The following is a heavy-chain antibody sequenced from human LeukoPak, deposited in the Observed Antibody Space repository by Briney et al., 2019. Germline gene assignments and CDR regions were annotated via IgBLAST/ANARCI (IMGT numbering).Heavy chain of an antibody. CDR1: GFTFSSYA. Sequence: GGSLRLSCAVSGFTFSSYAMNWVRQAPGKGLEWVSSISSSSSYIYYADSVKGRFTISRDNAKNSLYLQMNSLRAEDTAVYYCAREDDYGDASAWGQGTTVTVS. J-gene: IGHJ6*02. D-gene: IGHD4-17*01. CDR3: AREDDYGDASA. CDR2: ISSSSSYI. V-gene: IGHV3-21*01.